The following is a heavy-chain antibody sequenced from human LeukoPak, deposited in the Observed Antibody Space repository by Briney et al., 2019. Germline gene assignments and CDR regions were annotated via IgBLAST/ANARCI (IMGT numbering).Heavy chain of an antibody. Sequence: PGRSLRLSCAASGFTFSSYAMHWVRQAPGKGLEWVAVISYDGSNKYYADSVKGRFTISRDNSKSTLYLQMNSLRAEDTAVYYCARDHVVVPAAMAGGGWRSYYFDYWGQGTLVTVSS. CDR2: ISYDGSNK. CDR3: ARDHVVVPAAMAGGGWRSYYFDY. J-gene: IGHJ4*02. CDR1: GFTFSSYA. D-gene: IGHD2-2*01. V-gene: IGHV3-30-3*01.